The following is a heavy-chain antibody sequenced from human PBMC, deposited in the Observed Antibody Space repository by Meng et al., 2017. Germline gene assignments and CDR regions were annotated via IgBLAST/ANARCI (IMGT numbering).Heavy chain of an antibody. CDR2: ISYDGSNK. V-gene: IGHV3-30*01. CDR3: ASFYDIPNWFDP. Sequence: GESLKISCAASGFTFSSYAMHWVRQAPGKGLEWVAVISYDGSNKYYADSVKGRFTISRDNSKNTLYLQMNSLRVEDTAVYYCASFYDIPNWFDPWGQGTLVTVSS. J-gene: IGHJ5*02. D-gene: IGHD3-9*01. CDR1: GFTFSSYA.